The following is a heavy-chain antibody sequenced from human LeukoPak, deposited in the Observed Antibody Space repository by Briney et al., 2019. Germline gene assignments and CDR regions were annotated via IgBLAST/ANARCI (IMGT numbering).Heavy chain of an antibody. D-gene: IGHD1-1*01. CDR3: TKIGRTSDLDY. CDR2: ISGGGGAT. CDR1: GITFGNYA. J-gene: IGHJ4*02. V-gene: IGHV3-23*01. Sequence: GGSLRLSCVASGITFGNYAMSWVRQTPGKRLEWVSAISGGGGATYYADSVKGRFTISRDNFQNTLFLQMNSLRAEDTAVYYCTKIGRTSDLDYWGQGILVAVSS.